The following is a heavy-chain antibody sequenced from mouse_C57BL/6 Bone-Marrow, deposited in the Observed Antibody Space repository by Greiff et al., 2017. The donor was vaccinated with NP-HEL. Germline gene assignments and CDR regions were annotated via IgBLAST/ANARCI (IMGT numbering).Heavy chain of an antibody. CDR2: INPYNGGT. D-gene: IGHD1-1*01. Sequence: EVKLVESGPVLVKPGASVKMSCKASGYTFTDYYMNWVKQSHGKSLEWIGVINPYNGGTSYNQKFKGKATLTVDKSSSTAYMELNSLTSEDSAVYYCASHYGMDYWGQGTSVTVSS. J-gene: IGHJ4*01. V-gene: IGHV1-19*01. CDR1: GYTFTDYY. CDR3: ASHYGMDY.